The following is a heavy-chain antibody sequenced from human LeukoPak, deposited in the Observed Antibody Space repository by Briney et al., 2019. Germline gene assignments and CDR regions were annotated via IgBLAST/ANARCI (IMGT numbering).Heavy chain of an antibody. CDR1: GGTLSSYA. D-gene: IGHD2-2*02. Sequence: SVKVSCKASGGTLSSYAISWVRQAPGQGLEWMGGIIPIFGTANYALKFQGRVTITADESTSTAYMELSSLRSEDTAVYYCARGRCSSTSCYRAMYYFDYWGQGTLVTVSS. J-gene: IGHJ4*02. CDR2: IIPIFGTA. CDR3: ARGRCSSTSCYRAMYYFDY. V-gene: IGHV1-69*13.